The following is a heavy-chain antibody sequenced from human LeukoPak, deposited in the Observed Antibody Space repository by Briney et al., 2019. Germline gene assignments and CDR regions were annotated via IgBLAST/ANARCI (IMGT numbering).Heavy chain of an antibody. CDR2: INPSGGGT. CDR1: GYTFTSYY. D-gene: IGHD5-24*01. CDR3: ARSELQFDYFDY. J-gene: IGHJ4*02. Sequence: ASVKVSSKASGYTFTSYYMHWVRQAPGQGLEWMGIINPSGGGTSYAQKFQGRVTMTRDTSTSTVYMELSSLRSEDTAVYYCARSELQFDYFDYWGQGTLVTVSS. V-gene: IGHV1-46*01.